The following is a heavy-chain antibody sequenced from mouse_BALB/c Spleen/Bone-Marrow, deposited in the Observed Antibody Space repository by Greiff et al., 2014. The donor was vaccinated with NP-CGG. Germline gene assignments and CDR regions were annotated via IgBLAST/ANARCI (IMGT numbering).Heavy chain of an antibody. D-gene: IGHD3-1*01. CDR2: IWSGGST. V-gene: IGHV2-2*02. J-gene: IGHJ2*01. CDR3: ARNHRGYYFDY. CDR1: GFSLSSYG. Sequence: PGPGLVQPSQSLSITCTVSGFSLSSYGVHWVRQSPGKGLEWLGVIWSGGSTDYNAAFISRLTISKDNSKSQVFFKMTSLQANDTAIYYCARNHRGYYFDYWGQGTTLTVSS.